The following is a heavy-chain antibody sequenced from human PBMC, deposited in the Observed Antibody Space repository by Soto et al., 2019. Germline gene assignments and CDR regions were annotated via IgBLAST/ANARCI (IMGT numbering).Heavy chain of an antibody. CDR2: ISWNSGSI. CDR3: AKDRAPFSTSMDV. J-gene: IGHJ6*02. V-gene: IGHV3-9*01. CDR1: GFTFDDYA. Sequence: EVQLVESGGGLVQPGRSLRLSCAASGFTFDDYAMHWVRRAPGKGLEWVSGISWNSGSIGYADSVKGRFTISRDNAKNSLYLQMNSLRAEDTALYYCAKDRAPFSTSMDVWGQGTTVTVSS.